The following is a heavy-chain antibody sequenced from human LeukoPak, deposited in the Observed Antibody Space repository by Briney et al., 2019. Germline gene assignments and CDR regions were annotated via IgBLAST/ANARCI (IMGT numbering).Heavy chain of an antibody. D-gene: IGHD4-17*01. CDR2: IYSGGNT. CDR3: ARRAGEYSHPYDY. V-gene: IGHV3-53*01. CDR1: GFTVSSNS. Sequence: GGSLRLSCTVSGFTVSSNSMSWVRQAPGKGLEWVSFIYSGGNTHYSDSVKGRFTISRDNSKSTLYLQMNSLRADDTAVYYCARRAGEYSHPYDYWGQGTLVTVSS. J-gene: IGHJ4*02.